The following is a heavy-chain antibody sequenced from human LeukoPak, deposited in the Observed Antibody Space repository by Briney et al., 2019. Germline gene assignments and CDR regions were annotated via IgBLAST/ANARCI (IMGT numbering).Heavy chain of an antibody. V-gene: IGHV7-4-1*02. J-gene: IGHJ4*02. D-gene: IGHD3-16*01. Sequence: KVSCXXXXXTXIRYAXNWLRQVPGQGLDWMGWINMYTANPAYAQGFTERFVFSLDTSVSTAYLEISNLKAEDTAVYYCARHDNDDDFDYWGQGTLVTVSS. CDR3: ARHDNDDDFDY. CDR2: INMYTANP. CDR1: XXTXIRYA.